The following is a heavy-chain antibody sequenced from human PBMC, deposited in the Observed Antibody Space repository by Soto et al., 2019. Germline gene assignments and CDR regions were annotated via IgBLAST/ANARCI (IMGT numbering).Heavy chain of an antibody. D-gene: IGHD3-3*02. CDR2: IYYSGST. CDR1: GGSISSYY. Sequence: PSETLSLTCTVSGGSISSYYWSWIRQPPGKGLEWIGYIYYSGSTNYNPSLKSRVTISVDTSKNQFSLKLSSVTAADTAVYYCARDIRRDPAWGYYYYYMDVWGKGTTVTVSS. CDR3: ARDIRRDPAWGYYYYYMDV. V-gene: IGHV4-59*01. J-gene: IGHJ6*03.